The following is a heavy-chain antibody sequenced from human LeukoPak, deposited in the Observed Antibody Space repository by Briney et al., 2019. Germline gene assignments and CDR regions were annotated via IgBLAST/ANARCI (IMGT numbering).Heavy chain of an antibody. V-gene: IGHV3-30-3*01. J-gene: IGHJ4*02. D-gene: IGHD6-19*01. CDR2: ISYDGSNK. CDR3: ASEYAAVIAVAAILGY. CDR1: GFTFSSYA. Sequence: PGRPLRLSCAASGFTFSSYAMHWVRQAPGKGLEWVAVISYDGSNKYYADSVKGRFTISRDNSKNTLYLQMNSLRAEDTAVYYCASEYAAVIAVAAILGYWGQGTLVTASA.